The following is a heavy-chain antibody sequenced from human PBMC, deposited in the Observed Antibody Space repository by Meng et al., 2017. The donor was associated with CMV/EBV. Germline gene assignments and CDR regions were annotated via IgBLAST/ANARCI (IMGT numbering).Heavy chain of an antibody. D-gene: IGHD1-7*01. Sequence: VHVVESGAEVKKPGASVKVSCKASGYTFTGYYMHWVRQAPGQGLEWMGWINPNSGGTNYAQKFQGRVTMTRDTSISTAYMELSRLRSDDTAVYYCATYIGNYINWYFDLWGRGTLVTVSS. CDR3: ATYIGNYINWYFDL. CDR2: INPNSGGT. V-gene: IGHV1-2*02. J-gene: IGHJ2*01. CDR1: GYTFTGYY.